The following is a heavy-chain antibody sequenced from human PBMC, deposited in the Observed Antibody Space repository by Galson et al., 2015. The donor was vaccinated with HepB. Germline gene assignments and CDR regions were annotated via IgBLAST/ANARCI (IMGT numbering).Heavy chain of an antibody. V-gene: IGHV3-21*01. CDR3: AYDSSGYYLEAFDI. J-gene: IGHJ3*02. CDR1: GFTFSSYS. D-gene: IGHD3-22*01. CDR2: ISSSSSYI. Sequence: SLRLSCAASGFTFSSYSMNWVRQAPGKGLEWVSSISSSSSYIYYADSVKGRFTISRDNAKNSLYLQMNSLRAEDTAVYYCAYDSSGYYLEAFDIWAKGQWSPSLQ.